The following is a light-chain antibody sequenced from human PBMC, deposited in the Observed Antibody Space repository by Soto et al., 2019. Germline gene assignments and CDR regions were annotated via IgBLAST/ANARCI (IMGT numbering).Light chain of an antibody. CDR2: DAS. Sequence: EIVLTQSPGILSLSPGERATLSCRASQGVSSRNLAWYQQKPGQAPRLLLSDASSRATGIPDRFSGSGSGTDFTLSLSRLEPQDFAVYYCLQHGTAPYAFGQGTKLEIK. CDR1: QGVSSRN. V-gene: IGKV3-20*01. CDR3: LQHGTAPYA. J-gene: IGKJ2*01.